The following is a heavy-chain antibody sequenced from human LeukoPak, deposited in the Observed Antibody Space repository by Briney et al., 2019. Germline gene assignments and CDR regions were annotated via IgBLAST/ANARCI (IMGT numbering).Heavy chain of an antibody. Sequence: ASVKVSCKASGGTFSSYAISWVRQAPGQGLEWMGGIIPILGTPNYAQKFQGRVTITADESTSSAYMELSSLRSEDTAVYYCATAARYSSSWPNNWFDPWGQGTLVTVSS. V-gene: IGHV1-69*13. J-gene: IGHJ5*02. CDR2: IIPILGTP. D-gene: IGHD6-13*01. CDR1: GGTFSSYA. CDR3: ATAARYSSSWPNNWFDP.